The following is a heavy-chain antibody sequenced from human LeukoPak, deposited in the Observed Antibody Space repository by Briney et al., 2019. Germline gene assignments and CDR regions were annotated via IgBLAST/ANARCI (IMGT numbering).Heavy chain of an antibody. V-gene: IGHV3-23*01. Sequence: PGGSLRLSRAASGFTFSSYAMSWVRQAPGKGLEWVSAISGSGGSTYYADSVKGRFTISRDNSKNTLYLQMNSLRAEDTAVYYCAKRQYYDFWSGSIGMDVWGQGTTVTVSS. CDR1: GFTFSSYA. J-gene: IGHJ6*02. CDR2: ISGSGGST. D-gene: IGHD3-3*01. CDR3: AKRQYYDFWSGSIGMDV.